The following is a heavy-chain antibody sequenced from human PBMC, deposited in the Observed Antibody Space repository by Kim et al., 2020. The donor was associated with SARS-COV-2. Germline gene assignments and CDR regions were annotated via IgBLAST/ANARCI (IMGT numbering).Heavy chain of an antibody. V-gene: IGHV1-69*01. D-gene: IGHD2-15*01. J-gene: IGHJ4*02. CDR3: ARDGVVVAATGPYFDY. Sequence: KFQGRVTITADEPTSTAYMELSSLRSEDTAVYYCARDGVVVAATGPYFDYWGQGTLVTVSS.